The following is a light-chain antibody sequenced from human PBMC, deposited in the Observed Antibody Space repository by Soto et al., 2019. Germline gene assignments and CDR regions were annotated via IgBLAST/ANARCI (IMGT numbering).Light chain of an antibody. J-gene: IGKJ1*01. V-gene: IGKV3-15*01. Sequence: EIVMTQSPATLSVSPGERATLSCRASQSVSSNLAWYQHKPGQAPRLLILGASTRATGIPARFSGSGSGTEFTLTISSLQSEDLAVYYCQHYNNWPPWTFGQGTKVEIK. CDR2: GAS. CDR1: QSVSSN. CDR3: QHYNNWPPWT.